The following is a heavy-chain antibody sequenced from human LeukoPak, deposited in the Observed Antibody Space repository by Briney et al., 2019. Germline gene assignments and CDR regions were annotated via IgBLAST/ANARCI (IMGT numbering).Heavy chain of an antibody. CDR2: XXXXXXST. CDR3: ASPDCSSTSCYGPYYYYGMDV. CDR1: XXXXXSXX. V-gene: IGHV3-23*01. Sequence: GGSLRLSCAAXXXXXXSXXMSWVRXAXXXXXXXXXXXXXXXXSTYYADSVKGRFTISRDNSKNTLYLQMNSLRAEDTAVYYCASPDCSSTSCYGPYYYYGMDVWGQGTTVTVSS. J-gene: IGHJ6*02. D-gene: IGHD2-2*01.